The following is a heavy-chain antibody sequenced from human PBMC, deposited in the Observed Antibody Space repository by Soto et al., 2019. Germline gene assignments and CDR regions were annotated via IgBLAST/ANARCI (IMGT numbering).Heavy chain of an antibody. CDR3: ARDLVSDYCFDY. CDR1: GFTFSSYS. CDR2: ISSSSSYI. J-gene: IGHJ4*02. V-gene: IGHV3-21*01. D-gene: IGHD2-21*02. Sequence: GGSLRLSCAASGFTFSSYSMNWVHQAPGKGLEWVSSISSSSSYIYYADSVKGRFTISRDNAKNSLYLQMNSLRAEDTAVYYCARDLVSDYCFDYWGQGTLVTVSS.